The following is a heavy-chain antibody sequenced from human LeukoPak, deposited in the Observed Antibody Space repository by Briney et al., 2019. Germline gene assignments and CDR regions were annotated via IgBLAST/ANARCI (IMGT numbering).Heavy chain of an antibody. CDR2: IYTSGST. CDR3: ARDTGPRDFYYYYYMDV. CDR1: GGSISSYY. V-gene: IGHV4-4*07. J-gene: IGHJ6*03. Sequence: SETLSLTCTVSGGSISSYYWSWIRQPAGKGLEWIGRIYTSGSTNYNPSLKSRVTMPVDTSKNQFSLKLSSVTAADTAVYYCARDTGPRDFYYYYYMDVWGKGTTVTVSS. D-gene: IGHD3-3*01.